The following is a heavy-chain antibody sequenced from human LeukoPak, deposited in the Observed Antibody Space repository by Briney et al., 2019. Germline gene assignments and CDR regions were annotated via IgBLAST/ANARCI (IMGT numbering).Heavy chain of an antibody. D-gene: IGHD3-22*01. CDR3: ARAGNGYYPFDY. V-gene: IGHV4-59*01. CDR1: GDSISTYY. CDR2: VFHSGST. J-gene: IGHJ4*02. Sequence: SETLSLTCTVSGDSISTYYWSWIRQPPGKGLERIGYVFHSGSTNYNPSLKSRVTISVDTSKNQFSLILTSVTAADTAVYYCARAGNGYYPFDYWGQGTLVTVSS.